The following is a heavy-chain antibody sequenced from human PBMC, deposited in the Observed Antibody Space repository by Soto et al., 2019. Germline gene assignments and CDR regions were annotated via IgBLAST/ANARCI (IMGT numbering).Heavy chain of an antibody. J-gene: IGHJ4*02. V-gene: IGHV3-23*01. CDR1: GFTFSSYA. CDR2: ISGSGGST. D-gene: IGHD6-19*01. CDR3: AKDRKSGSGWYWDY. Sequence: PVGSLRLSCAASGFTFSSYAMSWVRQATGKGLEWVSAISGSGGSTYYADSVKGRFTISRDNSKNTLYLQMNSLGAEDTALYYCAKDRKSGSGWYWDYWGQGILVMVSS.